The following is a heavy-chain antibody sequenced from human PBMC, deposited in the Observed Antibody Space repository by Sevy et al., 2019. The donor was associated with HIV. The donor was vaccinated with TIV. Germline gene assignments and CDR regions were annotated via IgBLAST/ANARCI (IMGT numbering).Heavy chain of an antibody. Sequence: GGSLRLSCAASGFTFSSYWMSWVRQAPGKGLEWVANIKQDGSEKYYVDSVKGRFTISRDNAKNSLYLQMNSLRAEDTAVYYCARDGDIVVVPAANYLDYWGQGTLVTVSS. V-gene: IGHV3-7*01. CDR3: ARDGDIVVVPAANYLDY. J-gene: IGHJ4*02. D-gene: IGHD2-2*01. CDR1: GFTFSSYW. CDR2: IKQDGSEK.